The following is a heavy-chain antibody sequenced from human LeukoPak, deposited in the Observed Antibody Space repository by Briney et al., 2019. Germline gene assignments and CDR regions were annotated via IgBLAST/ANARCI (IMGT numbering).Heavy chain of an antibody. CDR3: TRALEMATINFDY. V-gene: IGHV3-49*03. CDR2: IRSKAYGGTT. CDR1: GFTFGDYA. Sequence: GGSLRLSCTASGFTFGDYAMSWFRQAPGKGLEWVGFIRSKAYGGTTEYAASVKGRFTISRDDSKSIAYLQMNSLKTEDTAVYYCTRALEMATINFDYWGQGTLVTVSS. D-gene: IGHD5-24*01. J-gene: IGHJ4*02.